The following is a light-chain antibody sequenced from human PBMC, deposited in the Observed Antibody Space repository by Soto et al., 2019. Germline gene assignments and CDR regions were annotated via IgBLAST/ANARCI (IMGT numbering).Light chain of an antibody. CDR3: QSYDSSLSGSV. CDR2: GNT. V-gene: IGLV1-40*01. CDR1: RSNIGATYG. J-gene: IGLJ2*01. Sequence: QSVLTQPPSVSGAPGQRVTISCTGSRSNIGATYGVHWYRQLPGTAPKLLIYGNTNRPSGVPDRFSGSKSDTSASLVITGLQVEDEADYYCQSYDSSLSGSVFGGGTKLTVL.